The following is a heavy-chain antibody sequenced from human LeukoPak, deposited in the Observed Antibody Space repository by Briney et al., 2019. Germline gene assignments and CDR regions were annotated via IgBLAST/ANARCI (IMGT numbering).Heavy chain of an antibody. CDR1: GFTFSSHA. J-gene: IGHJ5*02. V-gene: IGHV4-59*11. CDR3: AREPSVTTVTTGS. D-gene: IGHD4-17*01. Sequence: KAGGSLRLSCAASGFTFSSHAMSWIRQPPGKGLEWLRNIYYTGTTYYNPSLKSRVTISVGTSKNQFSLRLSSVTAADTAIYYCAREPSVTTVTTGSWGQGTLVIVSS. CDR2: IYYTGTT.